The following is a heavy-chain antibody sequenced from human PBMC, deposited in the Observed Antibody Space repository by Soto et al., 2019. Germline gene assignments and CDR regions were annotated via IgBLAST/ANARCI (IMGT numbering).Heavy chain of an antibody. D-gene: IGHD2-2*01. CDR3: ARGDIVLVPASEGNWFDP. J-gene: IGHJ5*02. V-gene: IGHV1-46*01. Sequence: QVQLVQSGAEVKMPGTSVKVSCKASGYSFSTYHIHWVRQAPGQGLEWLGFINPDGGATNYAQKFQGRLRLTRDTPTSTVSMELSSLGHDETAVYYCARGDIVLVPASEGNWFDPWGQGTLVTVS. CDR2: INPDGGAT. CDR1: GYSFSTYH.